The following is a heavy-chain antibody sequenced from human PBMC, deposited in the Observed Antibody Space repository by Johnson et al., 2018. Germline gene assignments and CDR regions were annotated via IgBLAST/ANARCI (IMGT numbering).Heavy chain of an antibody. V-gene: IGHV3-9*01. CDR3: AATKYFDY. CDR2: LNWNGADI. Sequence: EVQLVESGGGLVQPGRSLRLSCVASEFVFDVYAMHWVRQAPGKGLEWVSGLNWNGADIGYADSGKGRFTISRDNAKNSLSLQMTSLRTEDTALYYCAATKYFDYWGQGTLVTVSS. D-gene: IGHD5-12*01. J-gene: IGHJ4*02. CDR1: EFVFDVYA.